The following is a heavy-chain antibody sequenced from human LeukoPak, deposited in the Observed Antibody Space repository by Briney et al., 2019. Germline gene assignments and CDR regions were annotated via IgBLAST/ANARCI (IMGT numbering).Heavy chain of an antibody. D-gene: IGHD2-15*01. Sequence: PGGSLRLSCAASGFTFSSYGMHWVRQAPGKGLEWVAVIWYDGSNKYYADSVKGRFTISRDNSKNTLYLQMNSLRAEDTAVYYCAKDVSCSGGSCHDYWGQGTLVTVSS. CDR1: GFTFSSYG. CDR3: AKDVSCSGGSCHDY. CDR2: IWYDGSNK. V-gene: IGHV3-30*02. J-gene: IGHJ4*02.